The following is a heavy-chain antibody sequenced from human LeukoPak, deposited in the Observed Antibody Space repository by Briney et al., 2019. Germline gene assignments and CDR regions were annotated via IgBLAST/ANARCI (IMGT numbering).Heavy chain of an antibody. J-gene: IGHJ4*02. CDR1: GFTVSDFY. Sequence: GGSLRLSCAASGFTVSDFYMSWVRQAPEKGLEWVSLIYKDDSTYYADSVKGRFTISRDNSKNTLYLQMNSLRAEDTAVYYCAKAKWLVGEEFDYWGQGTLVTVSS. CDR3: AKAKWLVGEEFDY. CDR2: IYKDDST. V-gene: IGHV3-53*01. D-gene: IGHD6-19*01.